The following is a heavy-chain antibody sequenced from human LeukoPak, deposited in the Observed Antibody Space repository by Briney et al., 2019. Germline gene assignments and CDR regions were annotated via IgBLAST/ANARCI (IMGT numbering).Heavy chain of an antibody. J-gene: IGHJ6*03. D-gene: IGHD3-3*01. CDR3: ARDNPLHTTYDFWSGYYPTPYYYYMDV. CDR2: INTSTGNP. CDR1: GYTFTSYA. V-gene: IGHV7-4-1*02. Sequence: ASVKVSCKASGYTFTSYAMNSVRQAPGQGLEWMGWINTSTGNPTYAQGFTGRFVFSLDTSVSTAYLQISSLKAEDTAVYYCARDNPLHTTYDFWSGYYPTPYYYYMDVWGKGTTVTVSS.